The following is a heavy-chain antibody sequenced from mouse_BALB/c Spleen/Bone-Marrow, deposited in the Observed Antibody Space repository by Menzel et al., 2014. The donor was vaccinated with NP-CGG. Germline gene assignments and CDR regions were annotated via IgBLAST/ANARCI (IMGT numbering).Heavy chain of an antibody. D-gene: IGHD2-14*01. Sequence: EVQLQQSGGGLVQPGGSLKLPCAASGFTFSSYIMSWVRQTPEKRLEWVAYISNVGDNTYYPDTVKGRFTISRDNAKNTLCLQMSSRKSEDADMYYCVRHRYDGYYFDYWGQGTTLTVSA. J-gene: IGHJ2*01. CDR2: ISNVGDNT. CDR3: VRHRYDGYYFDY. CDR1: GFTFSSYI. V-gene: IGHV5-12-2*01.